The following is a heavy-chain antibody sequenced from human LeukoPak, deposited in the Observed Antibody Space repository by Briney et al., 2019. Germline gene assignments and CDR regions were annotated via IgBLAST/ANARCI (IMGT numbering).Heavy chain of an antibody. D-gene: IGHD2-8*01. CDR3: ARRTKEYYFDY. V-gene: IGHV4-61*08. Sequence: SETLSLTCTVSGGSISRGGYYWSWIRQPPGKGLEWIGYIYYSGSTNYNPSLKSRVTISVDTSKNQFSLKLNSVTAADTAVYYCARRTKEYYFDYWGQGTLVTVSS. CDR1: GGSISRGGYY. J-gene: IGHJ4*02. CDR2: IYYSGST.